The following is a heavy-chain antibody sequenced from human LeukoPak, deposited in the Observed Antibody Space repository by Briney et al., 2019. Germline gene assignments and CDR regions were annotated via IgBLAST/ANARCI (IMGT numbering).Heavy chain of an antibody. CDR3: ARAGSSWSSYYFDY. D-gene: IGHD6-13*01. CDR2: IYTSGST. Sequence: SETLSLTCTVSGGSISSGSYYWSWIRQPAGKGLEWIGRIYTSGSTNYNPSLKSRVTISVDTSKNQFSLKLSSVTAADTAVYYCARAGSSWSSYYFDYWGQGTLVTVSS. J-gene: IGHJ4*02. V-gene: IGHV4-61*02. CDR1: GGSISSGSYY.